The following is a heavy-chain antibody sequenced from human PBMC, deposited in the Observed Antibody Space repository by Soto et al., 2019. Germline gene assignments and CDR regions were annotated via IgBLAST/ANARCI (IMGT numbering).Heavy chain of an antibody. J-gene: IGHJ6*02. Sequence: QVQLVQSGAEVKKPGSSVKVSCKASGGTFSSYAISWVRQAPGQGLEWMGGIIPIFGTANYAQKFQGRVTITADDSTSTAYMELSSLRSEYTAVYYCARALFGWSSSWSYGGGMDVWGQGTTVTVSS. CDR3: ARALFGWSSSWSYGGGMDV. D-gene: IGHD6-13*01. CDR2: IIPIFGTA. CDR1: GGTFSSYA. V-gene: IGHV1-69*01.